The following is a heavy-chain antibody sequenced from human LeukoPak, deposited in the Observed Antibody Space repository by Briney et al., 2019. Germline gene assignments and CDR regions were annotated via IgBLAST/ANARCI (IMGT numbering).Heavy chain of an antibody. CDR3: SRGYDGSGSYYKGNYFDY. CDR2: ISHSGST. D-gene: IGHD3-10*01. V-gene: IGHV4-38-2*01. CDR1: GYSISTGYN. Sequence: PSETLSLTCAVSGYSISTGYNWGWSRQSPGKGLEWIGSISHSGSTYYNPSLKSRLTISLDTSNNEFSLNLSSGTASDAALYFCSRGYDGSGSYYKGNYFDYWGQGTLVTVSS. J-gene: IGHJ4*02.